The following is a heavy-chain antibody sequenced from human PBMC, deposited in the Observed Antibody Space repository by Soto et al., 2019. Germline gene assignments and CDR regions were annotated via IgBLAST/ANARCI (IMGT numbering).Heavy chain of an antibody. J-gene: IGHJ4*02. CDR2: INHSGST. Sequence: PSETLSLTCAVYGESLSGYYWSWIRQPPGKGLEWIGEINHSGSTNYNPSLKSRVTISVDTSKNQFSLKLSSVTAADTAVYYCARRVVATIGLYFDYWGQGTLVTVSS. V-gene: IGHV4-34*01. D-gene: IGHD5-12*01. CDR1: GESLSGYY. CDR3: ARRVVATIGLYFDY.